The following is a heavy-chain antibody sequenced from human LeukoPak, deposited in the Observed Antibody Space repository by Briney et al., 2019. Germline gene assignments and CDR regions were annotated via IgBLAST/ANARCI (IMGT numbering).Heavy chain of an antibody. CDR2: ISGSGGST. J-gene: IGHJ4*02. D-gene: IGHD5-24*01. V-gene: IGHV3-23*01. CDR3: AKGRGGDGYKPFDY. Sequence: GGSLRLSCAASGFTFSSYAMSWVRQAPGKGLEWVSAISGSGGSTYYADSVKGRFTISRDNSKNTLYLQMNSLRAEDTALYYCAKGRGGDGYKPFDYWGQGTLVTVSS. CDR1: GFTFSSYA.